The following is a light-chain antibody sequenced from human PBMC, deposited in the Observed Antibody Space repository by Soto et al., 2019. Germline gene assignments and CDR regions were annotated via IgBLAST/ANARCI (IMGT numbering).Light chain of an antibody. CDR3: AVWDDSLNGWV. CDR2: EVS. Sequence: QSALTQPPSASGSPGQSVTISCTGTSSDVGSYKFVSWYQQHPGKAPKLMMYEVSQRPSEVPDRFAGSKSGISASLAISGLQSEDEADYDCAVWDDSLNGWVFGGGTKLTVL. CDR1: SSDVGSYKF. V-gene: IGLV2-8*01. J-gene: IGLJ3*02.